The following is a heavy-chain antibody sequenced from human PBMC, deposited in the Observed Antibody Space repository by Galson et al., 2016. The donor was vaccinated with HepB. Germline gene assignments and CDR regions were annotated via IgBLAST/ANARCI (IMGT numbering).Heavy chain of an antibody. V-gene: IGHV3-23*01. CDR1: GFTFNSYA. J-gene: IGHJ6*02. Sequence: SLRLSCAASGFTFNSYAMSWVRQAPGRGLEWVSAISGGGGSTYYADSVKGRFTISRDNSKNTLYLQMKSLRAEDTAVYYCARELGYDRSGYYYYYYYVMDVWGQGTTVTVSS. CDR3: ARELGYDRSGYYYYYYYVMDV. D-gene: IGHD3-22*01. CDR2: ISGGGGST.